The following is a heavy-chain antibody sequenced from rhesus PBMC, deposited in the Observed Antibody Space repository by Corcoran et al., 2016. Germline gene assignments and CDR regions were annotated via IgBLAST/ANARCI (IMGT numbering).Heavy chain of an antibody. J-gene: IGHJ4*01. Sequence: QVQLVQSGAEIKQPGASVKLSCKASGYTFTSYYMHWVSKATGQGLEWIGLISPYNVNKGYAQNFQGRVTITTDTSTSTGYMELSSLRSEDTAVYYCTRAAAPAYFDYWGQGVLVTVSS. V-gene: IGHV1-180*01. CDR1: GYTFTSYY. D-gene: IGHD2-33*01. CDR3: TRAAAPAYFDY. CDR2: ISPYNVNK.